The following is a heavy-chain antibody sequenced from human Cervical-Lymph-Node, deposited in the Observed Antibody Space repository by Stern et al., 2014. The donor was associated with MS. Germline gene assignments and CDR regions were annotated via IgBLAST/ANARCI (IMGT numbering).Heavy chain of an antibody. CDR3: ARDRRYITGTTPDY. J-gene: IGHJ4*02. CDR2: IIPIFGTA. Sequence: QVQLVESGAEVKKPGSSVKVSCKASGGTFSSYAISWVRQAPGQGLEWLGGIIPIFGTANYAQKFQGRVTITADESTSTAFMELSSLRPEDTAVYYCARDRRYITGTTPDYWGQGTLVTVSS. CDR1: GGTFSSYA. V-gene: IGHV1-69*01. D-gene: IGHD1-7*01.